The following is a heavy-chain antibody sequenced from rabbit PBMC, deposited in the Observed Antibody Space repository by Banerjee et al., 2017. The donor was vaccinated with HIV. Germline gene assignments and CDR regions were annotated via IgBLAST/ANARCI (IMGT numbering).Heavy chain of an antibody. Sequence: EESGGGLVQPEGSLTLTCTASGFSFSSSYWICWVRQAPGKGLEWIACIYAGSSGSTYYASWAKGRFTISKTSSTTVTLQMTSLTAADTATYFCARDAGYAGSNLWGPGTLVT. D-gene: IGHD4-2*01. J-gene: IGHJ4*01. V-gene: IGHV1S45*01. CDR2: IYAGSSGST. CDR3: ARDAGYAGSNL. CDR1: GFSFSSSYW.